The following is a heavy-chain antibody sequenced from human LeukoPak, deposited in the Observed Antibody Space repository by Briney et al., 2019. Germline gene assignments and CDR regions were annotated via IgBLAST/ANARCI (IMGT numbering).Heavy chain of an antibody. Sequence: RTSETLSLTCTVSGGSISSDYWSWIRQPPGKGLEWIGYISYSGSTNYNPSLKSRVTISVDTSKNQFSLKLSSVTAADTAVYYCARGGGGSKLLDYWGQGTLVTVSS. V-gene: IGHV4-59*01. CDR2: ISYSGST. D-gene: IGHD3-16*01. CDR3: ARGGGGSKLLDY. CDR1: GGSISSDY. J-gene: IGHJ4*02.